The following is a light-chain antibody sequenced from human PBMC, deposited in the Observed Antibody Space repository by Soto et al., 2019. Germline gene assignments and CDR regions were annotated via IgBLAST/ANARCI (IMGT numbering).Light chain of an antibody. V-gene: IGKV1-5*01. CDR1: QSISSW. CDR3: QQYNSYWWT. CDR2: DAS. J-gene: IGKJ1*01. Sequence: DIEMTQSPSTLSASVGDRVTITCRASQSISSWLAWYQQKPGKGPKLLIYDASSLESGVPSRFSGSGSGTEFTLTISSLQPDDFATYYCQQYNSYWWTFGQGTKVDIK.